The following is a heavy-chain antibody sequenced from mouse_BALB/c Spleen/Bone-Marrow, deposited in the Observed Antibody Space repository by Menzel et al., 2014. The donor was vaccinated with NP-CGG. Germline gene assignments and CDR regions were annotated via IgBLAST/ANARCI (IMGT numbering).Heavy chain of an antibody. CDR2: IDPANGNT. CDR3: AGASYYAMDY. Sequence: EVQGVESGAELVKPGASVKLSCTASGFNIKDTYMHWVKQRPEQGLEWIGRIDPANGNTKYDPKFQGKATITADTSSNTAYLQLGRLTSEDTAVYYCAGASYYAMDYWGQGTSVTVSS. CDR1: GFNIKDTY. V-gene: IGHV14-3*02. J-gene: IGHJ4*01.